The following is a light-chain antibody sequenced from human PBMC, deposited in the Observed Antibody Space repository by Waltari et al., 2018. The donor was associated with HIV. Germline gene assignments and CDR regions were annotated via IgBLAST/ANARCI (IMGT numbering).Light chain of an antibody. CDR2: GAS. CDR1: QSVGSN. J-gene: IGKJ3*01. CDR3: QQYNNWPPLFT. V-gene: IGKV3-15*01. Sequence: EIVMTQSPATLSVSPGERAILSCRASQSVGSNLAWYQEKPGQAPRLLIYGASTRATGIPARFSGSGSGTEFTLTISSLQSEDFAVYYCQQYNNWPPLFTFGPGTKVDVK.